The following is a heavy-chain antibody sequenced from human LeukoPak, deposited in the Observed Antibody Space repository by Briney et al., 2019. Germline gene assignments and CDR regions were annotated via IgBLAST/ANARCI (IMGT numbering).Heavy chain of an antibody. CDR3: ARHPAGPYYMDV. CDR2: IYHSGST. J-gene: IGHJ6*03. CDR1: GGSISSGGYY. Sequence: SQTLSLTCSVSGGSISSGGYYWSWIRQPPGKGLEWIGYIYHSGSTYYNPSLKSRVTISVDRSENQFSLKLSSVTAADTAVYYCARHPAGPYYMDVWGKGTTVTVSS. V-gene: IGHV4-30-2*01.